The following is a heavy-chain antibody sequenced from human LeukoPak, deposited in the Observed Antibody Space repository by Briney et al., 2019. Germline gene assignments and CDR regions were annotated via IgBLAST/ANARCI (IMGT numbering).Heavy chain of an antibody. J-gene: IGHJ4*02. CDR2: INPNSGGT. V-gene: IGHV1-2*02. Sequence: ASVKVSCKDSGYTFTGYYMHWVRQAPGQGLEWMGWINPNSGGTNYAQKFQGRVTMTRDTSISTAYMELNRLRSDDTAVYYCAREYYDILTGSLDYWGQGTLVTVSS. D-gene: IGHD3-9*01. CDR3: AREYYDILTGSLDY. CDR1: GYTFTGYY.